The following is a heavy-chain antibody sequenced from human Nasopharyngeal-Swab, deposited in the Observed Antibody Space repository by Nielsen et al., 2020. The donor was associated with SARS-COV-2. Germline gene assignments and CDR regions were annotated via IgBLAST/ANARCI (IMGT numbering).Heavy chain of an antibody. CDR2: ISSSTSTI. V-gene: IGHV3-48*01. CDR3: PKNTFMVETYSYYMEV. J-gene: IGHJ6*03. CDR1: VFTFNDYS. D-gene: IGHD5-24*01. Sequence: ESLKISRPASVFTFNDYSINWVRHAPGNGLEWVPYISSSTSTIYYADSIKGSFSSSRDNSQNSLSLQMNSLRVEDTVVYYCPKNTFMVETYSYYMEVWGKGATVTVSS.